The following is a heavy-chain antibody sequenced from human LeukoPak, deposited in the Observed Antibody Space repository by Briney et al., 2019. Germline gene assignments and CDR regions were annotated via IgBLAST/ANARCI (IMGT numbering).Heavy chain of an antibody. CDR2: INWNGGST. CDR1: GFTFDDYG. J-gene: IGHJ6*03. V-gene: IGHV3-20*04. D-gene: IGHD2-2*02. Sequence: PGGSLRLSCAASGFTFDDYGMSWVRQAPGKGLEWVSGINWNGGSTGYADSVKGRFTISRDNAKNSLYLQMNSLRAEDTALYYCARLIRWQLLYPSAMDVWGRGTTVTVSS. CDR3: ARLIRWQLLYPSAMDV.